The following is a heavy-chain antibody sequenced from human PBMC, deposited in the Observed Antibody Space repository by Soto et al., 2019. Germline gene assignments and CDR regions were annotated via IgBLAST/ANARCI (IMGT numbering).Heavy chain of an antibody. CDR1: GFTFSSYA. Sequence: GGSLRLSCAASGFTFSSYAMHWVRQAPGKGLEWVAFISYDGSNKYFADSVKGLFTISRDNSKNTFYLQINSLRAEDTAVYYCARGLGNYDILTGLRFWGQGTTVTVSS. J-gene: IGHJ6*02. CDR2: ISYDGSNK. CDR3: ARGLGNYDILTGLRF. D-gene: IGHD3-9*01. V-gene: IGHV3-30-3*01.